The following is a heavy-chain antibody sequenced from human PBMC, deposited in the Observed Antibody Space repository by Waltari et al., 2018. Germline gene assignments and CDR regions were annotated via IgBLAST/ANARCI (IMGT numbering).Heavy chain of an antibody. Sequence: QLQLQESGPGLVKPSETLSLTCTVSGGSISSSSYYWGWIRQPPGKGLEWIGSIYYSVSTCYNPALKSRVTISVDTSKNQFSLKLISVTAADTAVYYCASLPAAGTYQRLAYYFDYWGQGTLVTVSS. J-gene: IGHJ4*02. CDR1: GGSISSSSYY. CDR3: ASLPAAGTYQRLAYYFDY. D-gene: IGHD6-13*01. CDR2: IYYSVST. V-gene: IGHV4-39*07.